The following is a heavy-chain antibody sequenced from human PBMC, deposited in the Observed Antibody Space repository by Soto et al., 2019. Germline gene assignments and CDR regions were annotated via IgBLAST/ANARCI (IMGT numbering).Heavy chain of an antibody. J-gene: IGHJ6*02. CDR2: ISAYNGNT. CDR1: GYTFTSYG. V-gene: IGHV1-18*01. CDR3: ARAGASFGSGGSIYRYNRMDV. Sequence: SVKACCKASGYTFTSYGISWVRQAPGQGLEWMGWISAYNGNTNYAQKLQGRVTMTTHTSTSTAYMELRSLRTDDTAANHCARAGASFGSGGSIYRYNRMDVGSQGSTFTVSS. D-gene: IGHD2-15*01.